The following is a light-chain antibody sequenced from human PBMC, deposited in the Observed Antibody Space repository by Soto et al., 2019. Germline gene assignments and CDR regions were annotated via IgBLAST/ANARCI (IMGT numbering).Light chain of an antibody. CDR3: QSYDKSLSGSV. CDR2: GGG. V-gene: IGLV1-40*01. CDR1: NPNLGAGYD. J-gene: IGLJ1*01. Sequence: QSVLTQPPPVSGAPGQGVPIPCPGSNPNLGAGYDVHWYQQLPGAAPKLLMYGGGNRPSGVPDRFSASKSGTSAPLAITGLQAEDEADYYCQSYDKSLSGSVFGTGTKVTVL.